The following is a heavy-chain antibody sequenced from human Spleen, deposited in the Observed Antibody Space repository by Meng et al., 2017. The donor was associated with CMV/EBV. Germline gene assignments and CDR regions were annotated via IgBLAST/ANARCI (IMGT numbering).Heavy chain of an antibody. Sequence: SVKVSCKASGGTLRSYGISWVRQAPGQGLEWMGGIIPMFGTANYAQKFQGRVTITTDESTNTAYMELSSLRSEDTAVHYCARDPRSRGHYGMDVWGQGTTVTVSS. CDR2: IIPMFGTA. CDR1: GGTLRSYG. CDR3: ARDPRSRGHYGMDV. J-gene: IGHJ6*02. D-gene: IGHD2-2*01. V-gene: IGHV1-69*05.